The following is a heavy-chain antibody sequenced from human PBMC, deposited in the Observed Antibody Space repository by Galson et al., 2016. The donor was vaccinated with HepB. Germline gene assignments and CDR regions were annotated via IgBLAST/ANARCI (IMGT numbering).Heavy chain of an antibody. Sequence: SLRLSCAASGFTFNNYGMTWVRQAPGKGLEVVSSIGRSGDSTDYADSVKGRFTISRDNSKNTLSLQMNSLRAEDTAVYYCVQGSTAPAVWGKGTTVTVSS. D-gene: IGHD1-26*01. CDR2: IGRSGDST. CDR3: VQGSTAPAV. V-gene: IGHV3-23*01. CDR1: GFTFNNYG. J-gene: IGHJ6*04.